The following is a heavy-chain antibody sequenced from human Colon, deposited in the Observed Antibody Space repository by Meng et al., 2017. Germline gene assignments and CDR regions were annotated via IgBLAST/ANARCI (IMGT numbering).Heavy chain of an antibody. Sequence: GESLKISCAATGFPFNSYAMDWVRQAPGKGLEWLAAISYDGTNKYYADSVKGRFTISRDNSENTLFLQMNSLRTEDTSVYYCARDDRLDSSGYFVDWGQGTLVTVSS. CDR1: GFPFNSYA. V-gene: IGHV3-30*04. D-gene: IGHD3-22*01. CDR3: ARDDRLDSSGYFVD. J-gene: IGHJ4*02. CDR2: ISYDGTNK.